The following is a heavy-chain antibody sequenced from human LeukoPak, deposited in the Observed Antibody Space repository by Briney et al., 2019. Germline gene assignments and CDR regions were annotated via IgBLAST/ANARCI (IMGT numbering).Heavy chain of an antibody. CDR2: ISSSSSYI. CDR3: ARDLTPLIQLWPRSLDYNYGMDV. Sequence: PGGSLRLSCAASGFTFSSYSMNWVRQAPGKGLEWVSSISSSSSYIYYADSVKGRFTISRDNAKNSLYLQMNSLRAEDTAVYYCARDLTPLIQLWPRSLDYNYGMDVWGQGTTVTVSS. J-gene: IGHJ6*02. V-gene: IGHV3-21*01. D-gene: IGHD5-24*01. CDR1: GFTFSSYS.